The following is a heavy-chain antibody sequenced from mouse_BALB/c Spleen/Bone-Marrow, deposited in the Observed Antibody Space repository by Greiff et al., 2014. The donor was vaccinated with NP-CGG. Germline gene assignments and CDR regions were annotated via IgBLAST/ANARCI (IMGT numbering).Heavy chain of an antibody. Sequence: EVKLMESGGGLVQPGGSRKLSCAASGFTFSSFGMHWVRQAPEKGLEWVAYISSGSSNIYYADTVKGRFTISRDNPKNTLFLQMTSLRSEDTAMCYCTRGGNWDDFDYWGQGTTLTVSS. D-gene: IGHD4-1*01. J-gene: IGHJ2*01. V-gene: IGHV5-17*02. CDR3: TRGGNWDDFDY. CDR2: ISSGSSNI. CDR1: GFTFSSFG.